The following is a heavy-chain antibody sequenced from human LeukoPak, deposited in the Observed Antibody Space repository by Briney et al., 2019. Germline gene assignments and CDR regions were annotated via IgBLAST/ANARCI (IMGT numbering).Heavy chain of an antibody. CDR3: ARGYGSGSYYPKGYYYYGMDV. CDR2: IVPILGTA. D-gene: IGHD3-10*01. Sequence: ASVKVSCKASGGTFSTYAISWVRQAPGQGLEWVGRIVPILGTANYAQNFQGRVTITADESTSTAYMELSSLRSEDTAVYYCARGYGSGSYYPKGYYYYGMDVWGQGTTVTVSS. J-gene: IGHJ6*02. V-gene: IGHV1-69*11. CDR1: GGTFSTYA.